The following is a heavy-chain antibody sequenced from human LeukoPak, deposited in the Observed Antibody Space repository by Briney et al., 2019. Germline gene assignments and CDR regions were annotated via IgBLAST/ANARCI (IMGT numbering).Heavy chain of an antibody. J-gene: IGHJ4*02. CDR2: IIPMFGTS. V-gene: IGHV1-69*13. Sequence: GASVKVSCKASGGTFSSQAISWVRQAPGQGLEWMGGIIPMFGTSNYAQKFQGRVTITADESTSTAYMELSSLRSEDTAVYYCARDPPLGYCSTTSCSHYFDYWGQGTLVTVSS. D-gene: IGHD2-2*01. CDR3: ARDPPLGYCSTTSCSHYFDY. CDR1: GGTFSSQA.